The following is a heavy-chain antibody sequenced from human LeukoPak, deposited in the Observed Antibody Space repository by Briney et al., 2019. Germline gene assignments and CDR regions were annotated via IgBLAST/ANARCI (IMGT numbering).Heavy chain of an antibody. V-gene: IGHV3-21*01. J-gene: IGHJ4*02. Sequence: GGTLRLSCTASGFTFSSYWKHWVRQAPGQGLELVSSISSSSSYIYYADSVKGRFTISRDSAKNSLYLQMNSLRAEDTAVYYCARETRGTAKSLDYWGQGTLVTVSS. D-gene: IGHD5-18*01. CDR2: ISSSSSYI. CDR1: GFTFSSYW. CDR3: ARETRGTAKSLDY.